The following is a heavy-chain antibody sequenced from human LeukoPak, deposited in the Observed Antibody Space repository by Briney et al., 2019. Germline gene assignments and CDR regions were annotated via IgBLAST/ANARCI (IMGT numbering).Heavy chain of an antibody. CDR3: ARDTGYRAYDY. J-gene: IGHJ4*02. CDR2: IYHSGST. V-gene: IGHV4-30-2*01. Sequence: SETLSLTCTVSGGSISSGGYYWSWIRQPPGKGLEWIGYIYHSGSTYYNPSLKSRVTISVDRSKNQFSLKLSSVTAADTAVYYCARDTGYRAYDYWGQGTLVTVSS. D-gene: IGHD5-24*01. CDR1: GGSISSGGYY.